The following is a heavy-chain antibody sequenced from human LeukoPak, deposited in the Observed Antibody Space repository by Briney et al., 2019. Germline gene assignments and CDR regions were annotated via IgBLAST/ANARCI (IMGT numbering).Heavy chain of an antibody. CDR2: IIPIFGTA. V-gene: IGHV1-69*05. J-gene: IGHJ4*02. CDR3: ARGGIYEPPDY. D-gene: IGHD2/OR15-2a*01. Sequence: SVKVSCKASGGTFSIYAISWVRQAPGQGLEWMGGIIPIFGTANYAQKFQGRVTIITDESTSTDYMELSSLRSEDTAVYYWARGGIYEPPDYWGQGTLVTVSS. CDR1: GGTFSIYA.